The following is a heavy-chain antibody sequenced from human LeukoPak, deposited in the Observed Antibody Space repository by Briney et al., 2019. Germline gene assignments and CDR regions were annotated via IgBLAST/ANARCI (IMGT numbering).Heavy chain of an antibody. V-gene: IGHV3-23*01. Sequence: PGGSLRLSCAASGFTFSSYAMSWVRQAPGKGLEWVSAISGSGGSTYYADSVKGRFTISRDNSKNTLYPQMNSLRAEDTAVYYCAKVKGYGDYLYYFDYWGQGTLVTVSS. D-gene: IGHD4-17*01. CDR2: ISGSGGST. CDR3: AKVKGYGDYLYYFDY. J-gene: IGHJ4*02. CDR1: GFTFSSYA.